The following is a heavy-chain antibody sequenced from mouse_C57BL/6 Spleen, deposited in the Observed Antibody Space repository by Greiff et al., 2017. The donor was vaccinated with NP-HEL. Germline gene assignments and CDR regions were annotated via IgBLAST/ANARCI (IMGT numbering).Heavy chain of an antibody. CDR1: GFTFSDYG. J-gene: IGHJ4*01. CDR2: ISSGSSTI. V-gene: IGHV5-17*01. D-gene: IGHD1-1*01. Sequence: LVESGGGLVKPGGSLKLSCAASGFTFSDYGMHWVRQAPEKGLEWVAYISSGSSTIYYADTVKGRFTISRDNAKNTLFLQMTRLRSEDTAMYYCAKNYYGSSWNAMDYWGQGTSVTVSS. CDR3: AKNYYGSSWNAMDY.